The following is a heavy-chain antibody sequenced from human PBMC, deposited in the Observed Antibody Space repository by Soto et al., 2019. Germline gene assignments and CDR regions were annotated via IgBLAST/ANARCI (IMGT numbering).Heavy chain of an antibody. D-gene: IGHD6-19*01. CDR3: NQWLVRRGYYYYYGMDV. CDR2: IIPIFGTA. CDR1: GGTFSSYA. Sequence: SVKVSCKDSGGTFSSYASSWVRQAPGQGLEWMGGIIPIFGTANYAQKFQGRVTITADESTSTAYMELSSLRSEDTAVYYCNQWLVRRGYYYYYGMDVWGQGTTVTVSS. J-gene: IGHJ6*02. V-gene: IGHV1-69*13.